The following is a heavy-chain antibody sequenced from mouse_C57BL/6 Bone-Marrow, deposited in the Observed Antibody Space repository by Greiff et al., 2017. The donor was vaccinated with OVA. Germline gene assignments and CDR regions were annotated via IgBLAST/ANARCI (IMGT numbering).Heavy chain of an antibody. CDR3: ARSSNCEEDYAMDY. V-gene: IGHV1-50*01. J-gene: IGHJ4*01. D-gene: IGHD2-5*01. CDR2: IDPSDSYT. Sequence: QVQLQQPGAELVKPGASVKLSCKASGYTFTSYWMQWVKQRPGQGLEWIGEIDPSDSYTNYNQKFKGKATLTVDTSSSTAYMQLSSLTSEDSAVDYCARSSNCEEDYAMDYWGQGTSVTVSS. CDR1: GYTFTSYW.